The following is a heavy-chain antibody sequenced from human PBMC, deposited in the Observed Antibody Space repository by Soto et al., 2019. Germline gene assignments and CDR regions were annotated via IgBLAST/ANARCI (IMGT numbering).Heavy chain of an antibody. CDR2: MNAKSGDT. J-gene: IGHJ6*02. D-gene: IGHD3-16*01. CDR1: GYTFSDFD. Sequence: QAHLEQSGAELKRPGASVKVSCKASGYTFSDFDINWLRQASGQGPEWMGWMNAKSGDTFFAQRFQGKFNMTWDTSLSTAYMEVRSLTSDDTAIYYCARGNPFNYAGFDVWGQGTTVAVSS. CDR3: ARGNPFNYAGFDV. V-gene: IGHV1-8*01.